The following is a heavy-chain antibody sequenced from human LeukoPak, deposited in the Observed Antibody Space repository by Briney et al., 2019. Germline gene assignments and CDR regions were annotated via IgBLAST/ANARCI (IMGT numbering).Heavy chain of an antibody. CDR2: MSYDGSNK. J-gene: IGHJ4*02. Sequence: GGSLRLSCAASGFTFSSYAMNWVCQAPGKGLEWVAIMSYDGSNKYYADSVKGRFTISRDNSKNTLYLQMNSLRAEDTAVYYCARAPFSYCSGGSCFFDYWGQGTLVTVSS. CDR3: ARAPFSYCSGGSCFFDY. V-gene: IGHV3-30-3*01. D-gene: IGHD2-15*01. CDR1: GFTFSSYA.